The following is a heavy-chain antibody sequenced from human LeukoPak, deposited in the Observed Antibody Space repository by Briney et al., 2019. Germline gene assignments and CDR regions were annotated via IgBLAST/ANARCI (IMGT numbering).Heavy chain of an antibody. CDR2: ISGSGAMT. CDR1: GFTFNTYA. D-gene: IGHD3-10*01. CDR3: VKDRVDGSGSQFDS. Sequence: GGSLRLSCAGSGFTFNTYAMSWVRQAPGKGLEWVSSISGSGAMTYYADSVKGRFTISRDNAMDRLYLQMNSLRADDTAVYYCVKDRVDGSGSQFDSWGQGSLVIVSS. J-gene: IGHJ4*02. V-gene: IGHV3-23*01.